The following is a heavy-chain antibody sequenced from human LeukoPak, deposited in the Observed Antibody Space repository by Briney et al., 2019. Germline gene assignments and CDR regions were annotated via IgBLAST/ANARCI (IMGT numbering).Heavy chain of an antibody. CDR2: INPGGSGI. Sequence: GGSLRLSCAASGFTFSTYWMHWVRQVPGEGLVWVSRINPGGSGINYADSVKGRFTISRDNSKNTLYLQMNSLRAEDTAVYYCAKLERRWNPLSQYYYYMDVWGKGTTVTVSS. D-gene: IGHD1-1*01. CDR1: GFTFSTYW. CDR3: AKLERRWNPLSQYYYYMDV. V-gene: IGHV3-74*01. J-gene: IGHJ6*03.